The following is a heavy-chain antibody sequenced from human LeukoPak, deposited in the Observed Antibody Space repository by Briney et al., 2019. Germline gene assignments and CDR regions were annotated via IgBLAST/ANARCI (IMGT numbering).Heavy chain of an antibody. CDR2: IYYSGST. CDR1: GGSISSSSYY. V-gene: IGHV4-39*01. Sequence: SETLSLTCTVSGGSISSSSYYWGWIRQPPGKGLEWIGSIYYSGSTYYNPSLKSRVTISVDTSKNQFSLKLSSVTAADTAVYYCASSPYYHDSSGPGSLFDYWGQGTLVTVSS. D-gene: IGHD3-22*01. CDR3: ASSPYYHDSSGPGSLFDY. J-gene: IGHJ4*02.